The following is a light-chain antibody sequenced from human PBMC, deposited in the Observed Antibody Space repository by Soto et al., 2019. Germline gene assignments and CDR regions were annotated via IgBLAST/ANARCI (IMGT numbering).Light chain of an antibody. CDR3: CSYAGSYTSYV. CDR2: GVN. Sequence: QSALTQPRSVSGSPGQSVTISCTGTSSDVGGDIYVSWYQQHPGKAPKLMIYGVNKRPSGVPDRFSGSKSGNTASLTISGLQTEDEADYYCCSYAGSYTSYVFGTGTKLTVL. V-gene: IGLV2-11*01. CDR1: SSDVGGDIY. J-gene: IGLJ1*01.